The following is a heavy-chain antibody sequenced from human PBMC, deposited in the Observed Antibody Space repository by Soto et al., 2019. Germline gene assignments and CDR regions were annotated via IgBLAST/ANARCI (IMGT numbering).Heavy chain of an antibody. CDR2: INHSGST. Sequence: SETLSLTCAVYGGSFSGYYWSWIRQPPGKGLEWIGEINHSGSTNYNPLLKSRVTISVDTSKNQFSMKLSSVTAADTAVHYCARGDEERYYGSGSYYNWFDPWGQGTLVTVSS. V-gene: IGHV4-34*01. CDR3: ARGDEERYYGSGSYYNWFDP. CDR1: GGSFSGYY. D-gene: IGHD3-10*01. J-gene: IGHJ5*02.